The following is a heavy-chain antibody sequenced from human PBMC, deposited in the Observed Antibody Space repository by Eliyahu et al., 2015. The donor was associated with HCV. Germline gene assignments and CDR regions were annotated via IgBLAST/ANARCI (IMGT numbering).Heavy chain of an antibody. Sequence: EVQLVESGGGLVKPGGSLSLSCAASGFXFXXFSMNWVRXAPGKGLEWVXSXSSSSSYIYYADSVKGRFTISRDNAKNSLYLQMNSLRAEDTAVYYCASDYCGGDCTLNAFDIWGQGTMVTVSS. V-gene: IGHV3-21*01. D-gene: IGHD2-21*02. CDR3: ASDYCGGDCTLNAFDI. CDR1: GFXFXXFS. CDR2: XSSSSSYI. J-gene: IGHJ3*02.